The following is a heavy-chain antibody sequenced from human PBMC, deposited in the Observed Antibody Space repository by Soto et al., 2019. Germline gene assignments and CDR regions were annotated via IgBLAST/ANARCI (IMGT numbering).Heavy chain of an antibody. CDR1: GFTFSSYA. CDR3: ARSTNDYGDRH. J-gene: IGHJ4*02. CDR2: ISGSGGST. D-gene: IGHD4-17*01. Sequence: EVQLLESGGGLVQPGGSLRLSCAASGFTFSSYAMSWVRQAPGKGLEWVSAISGSGGSTYYADSVKGRFTISRDNSKNTLYLQMNSLRSEDTAVYYCARSTNDYGDRHWGQGTLVTVSS. V-gene: IGHV3-23*01.